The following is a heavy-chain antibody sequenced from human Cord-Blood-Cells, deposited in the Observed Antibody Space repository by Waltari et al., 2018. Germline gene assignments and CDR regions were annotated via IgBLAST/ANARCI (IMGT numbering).Heavy chain of an antibody. D-gene: IGHD6-13*01. Sequence: QVQLVQSGAEVKKPGSSVTVSCKASGGTFSSYATSWVRQAPGQGLEWMGGIIPIFGTANYAQKFQGRVTITADESTSTAYMELSSLRSEDTAVYYCARERQQLVAHDAFDIWGQGTMVTVSS. CDR3: ARERQQLVAHDAFDI. CDR1: GGTFSSYA. V-gene: IGHV1-69*01. CDR2: IIPIFGTA. J-gene: IGHJ3*02.